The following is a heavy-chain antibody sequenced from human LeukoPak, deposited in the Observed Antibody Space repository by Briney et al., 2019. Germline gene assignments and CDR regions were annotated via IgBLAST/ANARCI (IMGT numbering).Heavy chain of an antibody. D-gene: IGHD2-15*01. CDR1: GFTFSSYA. V-gene: IGHV3-30*04. J-gene: IGHJ4*02. CDR2: ISYDGSNK. Sequence: GGSLRLSCAASGFTFSSYAMHWVRQAPGKGLEWVAVISYDGSNKYYADSVKGRFTTSRDNSKNTLYLQMNSPRAEDTAVYYCARDIDDYWGQGTLVTVSS. CDR3: ARDIDDY.